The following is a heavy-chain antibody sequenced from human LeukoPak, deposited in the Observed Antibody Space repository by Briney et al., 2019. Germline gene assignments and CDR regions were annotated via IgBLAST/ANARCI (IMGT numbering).Heavy chain of an antibody. V-gene: IGHV1-2*02. Sequence: GASVKVSCRASGYIFTDYYMHWVRQAPGQGLEWMGWINPNNGGTNYAQKFQGRVTMTRDTSTITAYMELSRLTSDDTAVYYCARDIYTRRNFFAGFGLDYWGQGTLVTVSS. D-gene: IGHD3-16*01. CDR1: GYIFTDYY. J-gene: IGHJ4*02. CDR3: ARDIYTRRNFFAGFGLDY. CDR2: INPNNGGT.